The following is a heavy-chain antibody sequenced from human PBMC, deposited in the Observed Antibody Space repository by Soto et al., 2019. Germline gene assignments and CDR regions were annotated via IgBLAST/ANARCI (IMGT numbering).Heavy chain of an antibody. CDR3: ARELDPYYGGNSLSLDY. D-gene: IGHD4-17*01. V-gene: IGHV1-69*13. J-gene: IGHJ4*02. CDR1: GGSFSTYG. Sequence: QVQLVQSGAEVKKPGSSVKVSCKASGGSFSTYGINWVRLAPGQRLEWMGGIIPKFGTTNYAQKFQGRVTNTADESTNTAYMELNYLKSEDTAVYFCARELDPYYGGNSLSLDYWGQGTLVTVSS. CDR2: IIPKFGTT.